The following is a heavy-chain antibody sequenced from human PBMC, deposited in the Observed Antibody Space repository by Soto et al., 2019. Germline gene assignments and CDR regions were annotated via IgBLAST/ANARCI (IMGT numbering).Heavy chain of an antibody. CDR2: IYFSGST. CDR3: ARTIREYDSSGYWYNWFDP. J-gene: IGHJ5*02. D-gene: IGHD3-22*01. Sequence: PSETLSLTCAVSGYSISSSNWWGWIRQPPGKGLDWIVYIYFSGSTYYNPSLKSRVTMSVDTSKNQFSLKLSSVTAVDTAVYYCARTIREYDSSGYWYNWFDPWGQGTLVTVSS. CDR1: GYSISSSNW. V-gene: IGHV4-28*01.